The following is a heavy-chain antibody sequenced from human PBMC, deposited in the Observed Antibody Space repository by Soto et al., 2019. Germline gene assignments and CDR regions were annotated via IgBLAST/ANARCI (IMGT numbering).Heavy chain of an antibody. CDR1: GFSVSSNY. CDR3: ARHRHPRGTVGATSPLDP. J-gene: IGHJ5*02. CDR2: HYSGGST. D-gene: IGHD1-26*01. Sequence: PGGSLRLSCAISGFSVSSNYLSWVRQAPGRGLEWVSVHYSGGSTYYADSGQGRFTISRDKSNNTLYLQMRRVRAEDTAVYFCARHRHPRGTVGATSPLDPWGQGTQVTVSS. V-gene: IGHV3-53*01.